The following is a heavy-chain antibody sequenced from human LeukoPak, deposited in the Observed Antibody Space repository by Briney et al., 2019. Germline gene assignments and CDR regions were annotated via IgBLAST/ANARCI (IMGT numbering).Heavy chain of an antibody. CDR3: ARGAPKEIQLWLRLRGVAFDI. J-gene: IGHJ3*02. D-gene: IGHD5-18*01. V-gene: IGHV4-34*01. Sequence: SETLSLTCAVYGGSYSGYYWSWIRQPPGKGLEWIGEINHSGSTNYNPSLKSRVTISVDTSKNQFSLKLNSVTAADTAVYYCARGAPKEIQLWLRLRGVAFDIWGQGTMVTVSS. CDR1: GGSYSGYY. CDR2: INHSGST.